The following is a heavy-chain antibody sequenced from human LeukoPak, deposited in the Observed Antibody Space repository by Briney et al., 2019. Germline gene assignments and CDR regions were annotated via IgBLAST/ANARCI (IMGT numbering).Heavy chain of an antibody. CDR2: ISGSGGST. Sequence: GGSLRLSCAASGFTFSSYSMSWVRQAPGKGLEWVSAISGSGGSTYYADSVKGRFTISRDNSKNTLYLQMNSLRAEDTAVYYCAKEGIAAAGKIYYYGMDVWGQGTTVTVSS. CDR1: GFTFSSYS. D-gene: IGHD6-13*01. J-gene: IGHJ6*02. CDR3: AKEGIAAAGKIYYYGMDV. V-gene: IGHV3-23*01.